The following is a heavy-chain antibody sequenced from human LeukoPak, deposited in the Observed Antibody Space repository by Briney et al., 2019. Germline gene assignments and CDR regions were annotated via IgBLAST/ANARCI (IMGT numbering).Heavy chain of an antibody. CDR2: INPNSGGT. J-gene: IGHJ4*02. D-gene: IGHD3/OR15-3a*01. CDR1: GYTFTGYY. CDR3: AKYEGTGYYEGYLDY. Sequence: ASVKVSCKASGYTFTGYYMHWVRQAPGQGLEWMGWINPNSGGTNYAQKFQGRVTMTRDTSISTAYMELSRLKSDDTAVYYCAKYEGTGYYEGYLDYWGQGTLVTVSS. V-gene: IGHV1-2*02.